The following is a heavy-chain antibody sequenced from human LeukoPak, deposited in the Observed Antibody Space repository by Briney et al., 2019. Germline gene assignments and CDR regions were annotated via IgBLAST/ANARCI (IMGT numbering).Heavy chain of an antibody. Sequence: GGSLRLSCAASGFTCDDYVRHWVRQAPGKGLEWVSGISYSSDTIADADSVKGRFTISRDNAKNSLYLQMNSLRAEDTALYYCAKDYCGGDCYSGWYFDLWGRGTLVTVSS. CDR1: GFTCDDYV. J-gene: IGHJ2*01. D-gene: IGHD2-21*02. CDR2: ISYSSDTI. V-gene: IGHV3-9*01. CDR3: AKDYCGGDCYSGWYFDL.